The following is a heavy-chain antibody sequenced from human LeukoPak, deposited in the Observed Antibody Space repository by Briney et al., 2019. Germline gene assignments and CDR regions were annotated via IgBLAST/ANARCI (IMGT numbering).Heavy chain of an antibody. Sequence: ASVTVSCKASGYTFTTYGISWVRQAPGQGLEWMGWISTYNGNTEYAQNLQGTVTMTTDTSTSTAYMELRSLRSDDTAVYYCARGEYSHGYGNWGQGTLVTVSS. V-gene: IGHV1-18*01. CDR1: GYTFTTYG. J-gene: IGHJ4*02. D-gene: IGHD5-18*01. CDR2: ISTYNGNT. CDR3: ARGEYSHGYGN.